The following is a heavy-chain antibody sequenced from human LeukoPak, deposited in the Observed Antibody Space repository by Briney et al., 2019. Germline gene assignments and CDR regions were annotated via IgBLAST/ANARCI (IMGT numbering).Heavy chain of an antibody. V-gene: IGHV3-48*03. Sequence: GGSLRLSCAASGFTFSSYEMNWVRQAPGKGLEWVSYISSSGRTKCYADSVKGRFTISRDNAKNSLYLQMNSLRAEDTAVYYCAELGITMIGGVWGKGTTVTISS. CDR3: AELGITMIGGV. D-gene: IGHD3-10*02. CDR2: ISSSGRTK. CDR1: GFTFSSYE. J-gene: IGHJ6*04.